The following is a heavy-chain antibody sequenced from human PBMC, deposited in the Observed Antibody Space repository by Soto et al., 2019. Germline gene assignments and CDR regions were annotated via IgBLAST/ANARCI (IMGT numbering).Heavy chain of an antibody. CDR3: AKEGGRGGGCFDC. Sequence: EVQLLESGGGLVQPGGSLRLSCAASGFTFSSYAMSWVRQAPGKGLEWVSAISGSGGNTYYADSVKGRFTISRDNSKSTLYLQMTSLRTEDTAVYYCAKEGGRGGGCFDCCGQVALFTFSS. J-gene: IGHJ4*02. CDR2: ISGSGGNT. V-gene: IGHV3-23*01. CDR1: GFTFSSYA. D-gene: IGHD3-16*01.